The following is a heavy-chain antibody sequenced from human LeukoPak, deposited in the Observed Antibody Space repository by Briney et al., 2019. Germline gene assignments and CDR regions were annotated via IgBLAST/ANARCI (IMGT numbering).Heavy chain of an antibody. D-gene: IGHD2-15*01. CDR1: GFTYSSYW. J-gene: IGHJ4*02. CDR2: IKQDESEK. V-gene: IGHV3-7*04. CDR3: AREGGGTYYNSFDY. Sequence: PGGSLRVSCTASGFTYSSYWMSWVRQAPGKGLEWVANIKQDESEKYYVDSVKGRFTISRDNAKNSLYLQMNSLRAEDTAVYYCAREGGGTYYNSFDYWGQGTLVTVSS.